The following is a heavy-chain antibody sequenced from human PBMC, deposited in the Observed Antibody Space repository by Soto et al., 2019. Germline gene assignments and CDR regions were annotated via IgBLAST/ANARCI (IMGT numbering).Heavy chain of an antibody. D-gene: IGHD6-13*01. V-gene: IGHV3-23*01. CDR3: AKCAAAGIGGYYYYYMDV. CDR2: ISGSGGST. CDR1: GFTFSSYA. J-gene: IGHJ6*03. Sequence: GGSLRLSCAASGFTFSSYAMSWVRQAPGKGLEWVSAISGSGGSTYYADSVKGRFTISRDNSKNTLYLQMNSLRAEDTAVYYCAKCAAAGIGGYYYYYMDVWGKGTTVTVSS.